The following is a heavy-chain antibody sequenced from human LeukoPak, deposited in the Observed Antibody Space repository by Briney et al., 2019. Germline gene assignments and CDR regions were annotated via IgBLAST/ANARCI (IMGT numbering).Heavy chain of an antibody. CDR1: GFSFSSYE. CDR3: ARRVGNSFIDL. V-gene: IGHV3-48*03. Sequence: QPGGSLRLSCAASGFSFSSYELNWIRQAPGKGLEWVSHISVGGSTIFYADSVKGRFTISRDDAKDSLYLQMNSLRAEDTAVYYCARRVGNSFIDLWGQGTLVTVSS. D-gene: IGHD4-23*01. J-gene: IGHJ5*02. CDR2: ISVGGSTI.